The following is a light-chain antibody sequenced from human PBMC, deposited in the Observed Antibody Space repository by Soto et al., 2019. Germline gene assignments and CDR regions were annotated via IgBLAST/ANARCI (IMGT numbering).Light chain of an antibody. V-gene: IGKV3-20*01. Sequence: EIVLTQSPGTLSLSPGERATLSCRASQSVSSSFLAWYQQKPGQAPRPLIYGASSRATGIPDRFSGSGSGTDFTLTISRLESEDFGVYYCQHYGSSPFTFGPGTKVDIK. J-gene: IGKJ3*01. CDR3: QHYGSSPFT. CDR2: GAS. CDR1: QSVSSSF.